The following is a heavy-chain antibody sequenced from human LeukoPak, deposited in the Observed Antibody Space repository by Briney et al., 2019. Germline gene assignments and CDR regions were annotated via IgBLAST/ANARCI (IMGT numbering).Heavy chain of an antibody. D-gene: IGHD6-19*01. J-gene: IGHJ4*02. Sequence: GASVKVSCKASGGTFSSYAISWVRQAPGQGLEWMGGIIPIFGTANYAQKFQGRVTITADESTSTAYMELGSLRSEDTAVYYCARAVAGPRSYYFDYWGQGTLVTVSS. CDR3: ARAVAGPRSYYFDY. CDR1: GGTFSSYA. V-gene: IGHV1-69*13. CDR2: IIPIFGTA.